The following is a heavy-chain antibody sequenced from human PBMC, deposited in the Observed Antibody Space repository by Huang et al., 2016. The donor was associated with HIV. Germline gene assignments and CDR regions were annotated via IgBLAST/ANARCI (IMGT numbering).Heavy chain of an antibody. V-gene: IGHV4-34*02. J-gene: IGHJ3*02. Sequence: VQLQQWGASLLKPSETLSLTCAVSGGTFTGDFWGWVRPAPGEGLEWIAEYKHSGTTAYNPALKVLVGMSVYGSNIQFSLSLKSVTAADTAVYFCVRCPGYYFEPSRYFDAFDIWGPGTMVSVS. CDR3: VRCPGYYFEPSRYFDAFDI. D-gene: IGHD3-22*01. CDR1: GGTFTGDF. CDR2: YKHSGTT.